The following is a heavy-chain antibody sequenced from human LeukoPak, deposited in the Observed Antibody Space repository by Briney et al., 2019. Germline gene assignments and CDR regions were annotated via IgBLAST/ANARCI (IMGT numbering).Heavy chain of an antibody. J-gene: IGHJ4*02. CDR2: ISSTDAGT. CDR1: GFSLSSYA. V-gene: IGHV3-23*01. Sequence: GGSLRLSCAASGFSLSSYAMSWVRQAPGKGLEWVSAISSTDAGTYHADSVRGRFTISRDSSKNTLYLQMNSLRAEDAAVYYCARDGGSAWFLDYWGQGTLVTVSS. D-gene: IGHD6-19*01. CDR3: ARDGGSAWFLDY.